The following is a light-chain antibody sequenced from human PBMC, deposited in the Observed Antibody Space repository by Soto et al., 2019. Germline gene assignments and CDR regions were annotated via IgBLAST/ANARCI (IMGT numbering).Light chain of an antibody. CDR1: QSVSYY. J-gene: IGKJ4*01. Sequence: IVLTQSPATLSLSPGERGTLSCRASQSVSYYLAWYQQKPGQAPRLLIYDASSRATDIPARFSGSGSGTDFTLTISSLVPEGLGVYYCQQRSNGLTCGGGTKVELK. V-gene: IGKV3-11*01. CDR3: QQRSNGLT. CDR2: DAS.